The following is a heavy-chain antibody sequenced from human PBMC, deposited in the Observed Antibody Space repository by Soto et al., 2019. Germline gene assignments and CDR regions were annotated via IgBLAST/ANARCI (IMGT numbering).Heavy chain of an antibody. V-gene: IGHV3-33*01. J-gene: IGHJ3*01. CDR2: IWSDGTHE. CDR1: GVTFSTHG. D-gene: IGHD1-20*01. CDR3: AIAGALSGTNPLDV. Sequence: QVQLVESGGGVVQPGRSLRLSCAASGVTFSTHGMHWVRQPPGQGLEWVESIWSDGTHEHYADSVKGRFPSTRDNSKDTLSLQVDRWRSEDTAVYNWAIAGALSGTNPLDVWGSGKMVISSS.